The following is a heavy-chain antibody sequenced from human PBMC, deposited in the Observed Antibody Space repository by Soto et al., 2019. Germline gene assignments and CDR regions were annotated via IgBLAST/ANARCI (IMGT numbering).Heavy chain of an antibody. CDR3: AKTPILRYFDWLPPPNWFDP. Sequence: EVQLLESGGGLVQPGGSLRLSCAASGFTFSSYAMSWVRQAPGKGLEWVSAISGSGGSTYYADSVKGRFTISRDNSKNTLYLQMNSLRDEDTAVYYCAKTPILRYFDWLPPPNWFDPWGQGTLVTVSS. CDR2: ISGSGGST. J-gene: IGHJ5*02. D-gene: IGHD3-9*01. CDR1: GFTFSSYA. V-gene: IGHV3-23*01.